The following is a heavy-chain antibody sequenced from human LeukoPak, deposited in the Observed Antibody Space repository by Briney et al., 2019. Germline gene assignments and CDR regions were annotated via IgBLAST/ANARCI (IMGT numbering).Heavy chain of an antibody. V-gene: IGHV1-2*02. CDR1: GYTFTGYY. CDR2: INPNSGGT. J-gene: IGHJ4*02. CDR3: ARGGGRDPPDY. Sequence: ASVKVSCKASGYTFTGYYMHWVRQAPGQGLEWMGWINPNSGGTNYAQEFQGRVTMTRDTSISTAYMELSRLRSDDTAVYYCARGGGRDPPDYWGQGTLVTVSS. D-gene: IGHD3-16*01.